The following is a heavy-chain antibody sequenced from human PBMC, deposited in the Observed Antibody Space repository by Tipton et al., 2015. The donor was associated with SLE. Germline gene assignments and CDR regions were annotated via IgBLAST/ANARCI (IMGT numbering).Heavy chain of an antibody. V-gene: IGHV3-30*04. CDR1: GFIFSNFA. CDR3: AREEGDALDV. Sequence: SLRLSCAASGFIFSNFALHWVRQAPGKGLEWVAIISLDGSNAYFADSVKGRLTISRDNSKNTLYMQLNSLRIEDTAVYYCAREEGDALDVWGQGTMVTVSS. J-gene: IGHJ3*01. CDR2: ISLDGSNA.